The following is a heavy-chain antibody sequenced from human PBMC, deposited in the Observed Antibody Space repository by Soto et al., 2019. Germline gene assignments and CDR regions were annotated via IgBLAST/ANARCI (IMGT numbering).Heavy chain of an antibody. Sequence: PSETLSLTCTVSGGSISSYYWSWIRQPPGKGLEWIGYIYYSGSTNYNPSLKSRVTISVDTSKNQFSLKLSSVTAADTAVYYCARERYYYDSSGYPIAEDAFDIWG. CDR3: ARERYYYDSSGYPIAEDAFDI. CDR1: GGSISSYY. V-gene: IGHV4-59*01. CDR2: IYYSGST. D-gene: IGHD3-22*01. J-gene: IGHJ3*02.